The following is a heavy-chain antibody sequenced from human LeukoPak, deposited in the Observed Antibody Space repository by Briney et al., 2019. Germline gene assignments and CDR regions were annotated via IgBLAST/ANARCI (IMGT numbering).Heavy chain of an antibody. CDR2: IKQDGSEK. V-gene: IGHV3-7*01. Sequence: PGGSLRLSCAASGFTFSNAWMSWVRQAPGKGLEWVANIKQDGSEKYYVDSVKGRFTISRDNAKNSLYLQVNSLRAEDTAVYYCARDSSGWYSDYWGQGTLVTVSS. CDR3: ARDSSGWYSDY. J-gene: IGHJ4*02. CDR1: GFTFSNAW. D-gene: IGHD6-19*01.